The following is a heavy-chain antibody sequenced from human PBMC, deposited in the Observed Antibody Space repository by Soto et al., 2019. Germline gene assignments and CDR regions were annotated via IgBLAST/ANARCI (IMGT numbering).Heavy chain of an antibody. CDR1: GYSFTGYN. D-gene: IGHD6-6*01. CDR2: INPNSGAT. V-gene: IGHV1-2*02. J-gene: IGHJ1*01. Sequence: QVQLVQSGAEVKKPGASVKVSCKASGYSFTGYNVHWVRQAPGLGLEWMGWINPNSGATNYAQKFQGRVTMTRDTSITTAYIELSTLRFDDTAVYYCAREGSSSSEYFQHWGQGTLVTVSS. CDR3: AREGSSSSEYFQH.